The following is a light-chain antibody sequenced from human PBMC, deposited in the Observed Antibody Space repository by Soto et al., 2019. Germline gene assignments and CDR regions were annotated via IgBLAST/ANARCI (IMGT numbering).Light chain of an antibody. CDR3: SSYTITNTYV. CDR2: EVT. J-gene: IGLJ1*01. V-gene: IGLV2-14*01. CDR1: NSDVGAYNY. Sequence: QSVLTQPASVSGSPGQSLTISCSGSNSDVGAYNYVSWYQQPPGKAPKLILYEVTTRPSGVSLRFSGSKSGNTASLTISGLQTEDEADYYCSSYTITNTYVFGTGTKLTVL.